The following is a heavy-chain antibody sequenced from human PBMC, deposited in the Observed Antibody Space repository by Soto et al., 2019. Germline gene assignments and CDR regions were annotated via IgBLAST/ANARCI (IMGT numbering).Heavy chain of an antibody. Sequence: QLQLQESGSGLVKPSQTLSLTCAVSGGSISSGGYSWSWIRQPPGKGLEWIGYIYHSGSTYYNPSLKSRVTISVDRSKNQFSLKLSPVTAADTAVYYCARGIRAAGTSFWFDPWGQGTLVTVSS. J-gene: IGHJ5*02. CDR3: ARGIRAAGTSFWFDP. V-gene: IGHV4-30-2*01. CDR2: IYHSGST. D-gene: IGHD6-13*01. CDR1: GGSISSGGYS.